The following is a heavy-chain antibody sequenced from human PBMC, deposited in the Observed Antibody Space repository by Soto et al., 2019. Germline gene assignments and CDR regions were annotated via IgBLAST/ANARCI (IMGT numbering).Heavy chain of an antibody. J-gene: IGHJ4*02. V-gene: IGHV3-23*01. CDR2: ITADGGGA. D-gene: IGHD3-10*01. Sequence: EVQLLESGGGLVQPGGSLRLSCAASGFTFSNYAMTWVRQAPGEGPEWVSGITADGGGAYYADSVKGRFTISRDNSKNTLYLQMYNMRAEDAAVYYCAKEFGIALYFCDFWGQGTLVTVSS. CDR1: GFTFSNYA. CDR3: AKEFGIALYFCDF.